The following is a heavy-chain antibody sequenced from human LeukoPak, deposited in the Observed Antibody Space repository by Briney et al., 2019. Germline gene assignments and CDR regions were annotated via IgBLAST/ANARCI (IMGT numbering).Heavy chain of an antibody. CDR2: INHSGST. D-gene: IGHD3-22*01. CDR3: ARGSGYYKYYFDY. J-gene: IGHJ4*02. Sequence: SETLSLTCTVSGGSISSYYWSWIRQPPGKGLEWIGEINHSGSTNYNPSLKSRVTISVDTSKNQFSLKLSSVTAADTAVYYCARGSGYYKYYFDYWGQGTLVTVSS. CDR1: GGSISSYY. V-gene: IGHV4-34*01.